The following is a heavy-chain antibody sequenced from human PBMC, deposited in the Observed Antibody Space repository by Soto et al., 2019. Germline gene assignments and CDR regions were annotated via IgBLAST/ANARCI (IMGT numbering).Heavy chain of an antibody. CDR1: GYTFTNFG. Sequence: QVQLVQSGAEVKKPGASVKVSCKASGYTFTNFGISWVRQAPGQGLEWMGWISAYNGNTNYAQNFQGRVTMTTDTSTSSADMELRSLRSDDTAVYYFASVGTPIDYWGQGTLVTVSS. CDR2: ISAYNGNT. D-gene: IGHD7-27*01. J-gene: IGHJ4*02. V-gene: IGHV1-18*01. CDR3: ASVGTPIDY.